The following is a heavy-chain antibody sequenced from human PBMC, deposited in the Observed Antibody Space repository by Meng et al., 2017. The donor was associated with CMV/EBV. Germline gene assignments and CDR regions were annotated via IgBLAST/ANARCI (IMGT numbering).Heavy chain of an antibody. CDR2: IYSGGST. CDR3: AGRGVTPTTIIDY. Sequence: GESLKISCAASRFTVSSYYMSWVRQAPGKGLEWVSVIYSGGSTYYADSVKGRFTISRDNSKNTLYLQMNSLRAEDTALYYCAGRGVTPTTIIDYWGQGTLVTVSS. V-gene: IGHV3-66*02. D-gene: IGHD3-10*01. CDR1: RFTVSSYY. J-gene: IGHJ4*02.